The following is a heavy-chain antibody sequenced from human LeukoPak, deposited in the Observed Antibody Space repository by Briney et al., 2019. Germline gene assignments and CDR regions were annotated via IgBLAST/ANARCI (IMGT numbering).Heavy chain of an antibody. D-gene: IGHD2-21*01. CDR3: TRDHSPFVFDY. Sequence: GGSMRLACAASGFTFSTYSMNWVRQAPGKGLEWISYITSSSSTIYYADSVKGRFTVSRDNAKNSLDLQMNSLRAEDTAVYYCTRDHSPFVFDYWGQGTLVTVSS. V-gene: IGHV3-48*04. CDR2: ITSSSSTI. CDR1: GFTFSTYS. J-gene: IGHJ4*02.